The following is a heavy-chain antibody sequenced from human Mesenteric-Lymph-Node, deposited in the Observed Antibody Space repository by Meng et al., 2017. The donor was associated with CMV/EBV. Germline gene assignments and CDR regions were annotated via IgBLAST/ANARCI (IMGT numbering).Heavy chain of an antibody. Sequence: GESLKISCAASGFTFSSFWMHWVRQVPGKGLVWVARINSDGSSTSYADSVKGRFTISRDNAKNTLYLQMNSLRGEDAAVYYCARDGLHSSSNYYYYYGMDVWGQGTTVTVSS. CDR1: GFTFSSFW. CDR3: ARDGLHSSSNYYYYYGMDV. CDR2: INSDGSST. J-gene: IGHJ6*02. D-gene: IGHD6-6*01. V-gene: IGHV3-74*01.